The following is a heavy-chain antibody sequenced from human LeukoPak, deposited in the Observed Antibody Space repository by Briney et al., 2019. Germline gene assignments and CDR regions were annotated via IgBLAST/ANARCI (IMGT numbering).Heavy chain of an antibody. J-gene: IGHJ4*02. CDR2: FHYTGST. CDR1: GGSISSSDQY. Sequence: SETLSLTCTVSGGSISSSDQYWIWIRQPPGQGLEWIETFHYTGSTYYNPSLKSRVTISVDASKNQISLKLTSVTAADTAVYYCAGQTARGLSLDYWGQGTQVIVSS. V-gene: IGHV4-39*01. D-gene: IGHD5-12*01. CDR3: AGQTARGLSLDY.